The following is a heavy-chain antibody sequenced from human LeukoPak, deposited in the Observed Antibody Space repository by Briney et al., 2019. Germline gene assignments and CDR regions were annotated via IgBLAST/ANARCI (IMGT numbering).Heavy chain of an antibody. D-gene: IGHD1-26*01. V-gene: IGHV4-38-2*02. Sequence: SETLSLTCTVSGYTISSGYNWGWIRQPPGKGLGYLGSISHSGDTYYSPSLKSRVTISVDTSKHQFSLKLASVTAADTAVYYCAKDGGQWELAPDHWGQGTLVTVSS. CDR3: AKDGGQWELAPDH. CDR2: ISHSGDT. CDR1: GYTISSGYN. J-gene: IGHJ4*02.